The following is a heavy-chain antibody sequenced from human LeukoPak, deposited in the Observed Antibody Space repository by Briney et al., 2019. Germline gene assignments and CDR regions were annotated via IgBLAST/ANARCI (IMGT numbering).Heavy chain of an antibody. D-gene: IGHD3-10*01. V-gene: IGHV4-38-2*02. CDR2: IYHSGST. J-gene: IGHJ3*02. CDR3: AREGVDDAFDI. Sequence: SETLSLTCTVSGYSISSGYYWGWIRQPPGKGLEWIGSIYHSGSTYYNPSLKSRVTISVDTSKNQFSLELSSVTAADTAVYYCAREGVDDAFDIWGQGTMVTVSS. CDR1: GYSISSGYY.